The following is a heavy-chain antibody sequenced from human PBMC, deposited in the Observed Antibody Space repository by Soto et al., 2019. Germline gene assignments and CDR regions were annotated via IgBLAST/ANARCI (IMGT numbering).Heavy chain of an antibody. CDR1: GFTFSSYS. CDR3: ARDEGLVDGQGLHDY. Sequence: EVQLVEPGGGLVKPGGSLRLSCAASGFTFSSYSMNWVRQAPGKGLEWVSSISSSSSYIYYADSVKGRFTISRDNAKNSLYLQMNSLRAEDTAVYYCARDEGLVDGQGLHDYWGQGTLVTVSS. CDR2: ISSSSSYI. D-gene: IGHD2-15*01. V-gene: IGHV3-21*01. J-gene: IGHJ4*02.